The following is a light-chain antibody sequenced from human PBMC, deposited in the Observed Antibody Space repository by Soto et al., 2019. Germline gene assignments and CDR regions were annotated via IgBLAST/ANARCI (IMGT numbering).Light chain of an antibody. CDR2: EVN. J-gene: IGLJ1*01. CDR3: NSFTTSNTYV. V-gene: IGLV2-18*02. Sequence: QSALTQPASVSGSPGQSITISYIGTSSDIGTYNRVSWYQQPPGTAPKLIIYEVNNRPSGVPDRFSGSKSGNTASLIISGLQAEDEADYYCNSFTTSNTYVFGTGTKLTVL. CDR1: SSDIGTYNR.